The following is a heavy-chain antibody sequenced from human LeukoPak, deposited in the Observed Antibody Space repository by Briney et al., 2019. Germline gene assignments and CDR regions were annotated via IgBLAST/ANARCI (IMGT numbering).Heavy chain of an antibody. CDR3: ANTYYYDRSGHYYWGWFDP. Sequence: SGGSLRLSCAASRFTVSTNYMRWVRQAPGEGLEWVSLIDSGGVTYFQDFVKGRFTISRENSKKTIFLQMKRLEAEAPAVYFCANTYYYDRSGHYYWGWFDPWGQGPLVTVSS. J-gene: IGHJ5*02. CDR2: IDSGGVT. V-gene: IGHV3-66*01. D-gene: IGHD3-22*01. CDR1: RFTVSTNY.